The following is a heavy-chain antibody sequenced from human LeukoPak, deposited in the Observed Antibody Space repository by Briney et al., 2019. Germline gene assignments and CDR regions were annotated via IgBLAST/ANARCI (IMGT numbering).Heavy chain of an antibody. CDR1: GYTFTSYG. Sequence: ASVKVSCKASGYTFTSYGISWVRQAPGQGLECMGLISAYNGNTNYAQKLQGRVTMTTDTSTSTAYMELRSLRSDDTAVYYCARAKTDIVVVPAAIRVWFDPWGQGTLVTVSS. CDR3: ARAKTDIVVVPAAIRVWFDP. J-gene: IGHJ5*02. D-gene: IGHD2-2*02. CDR2: ISAYNGNT. V-gene: IGHV1-18*01.